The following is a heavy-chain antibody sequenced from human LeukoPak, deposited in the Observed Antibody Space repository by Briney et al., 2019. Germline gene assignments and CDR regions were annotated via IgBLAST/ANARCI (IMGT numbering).Heavy chain of an antibody. D-gene: IGHD3-22*01. CDR1: RFTFNTFG. V-gene: IGHV3-30*03. CDR2: ISSDGSNK. J-gene: IGHJ4*02. CDR3: RAATKYLDYYYDY. Sequence: AESLRRSCAASRFTFNTFGMRWVRQDLGEVLEWVAVISSDGSNKYYADSVKGRFTISRDNSKDTLYLQMSSLTIEDTAVYYCRAATKYLDYYYDYWGQGTLVTVSS.